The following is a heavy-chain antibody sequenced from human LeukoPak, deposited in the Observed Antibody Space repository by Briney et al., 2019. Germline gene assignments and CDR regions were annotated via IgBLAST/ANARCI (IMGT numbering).Heavy chain of an antibody. D-gene: IGHD3-10*01. V-gene: IGHV1-69*13. CDR1: GGTFSSYA. CDR3: ARQLWFGELQWFDY. J-gene: IGHJ4*02. Sequence: ASVKVSCKASGGTFSSYAISWVRQAPGQGLEWMGGIIPIFGTANYAQKFQGRVTITADESTSTAYMELSSLRSEDTAVYYCARQLWFGELQWFDYWGQGTLVTVSS. CDR2: IIPIFGTA.